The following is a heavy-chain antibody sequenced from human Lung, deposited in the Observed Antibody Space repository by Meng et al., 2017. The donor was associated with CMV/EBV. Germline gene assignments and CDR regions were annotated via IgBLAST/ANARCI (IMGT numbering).Heavy chain of an antibody. J-gene: IGHJ5*02. D-gene: IGHD7-27*01. Sequence: SETLSLXCTVSGASISSGGYYWSWIRQHPGKGLEYIGYNYYSGSTYYNASLRSRVTISVDTSKNQFSLKLSSVTAADTATYFCARARNWGSCTWGQGTPVTVSS. CDR2: NYYSGST. CDR3: ARARNWGSCT. V-gene: IGHV4-31*03. CDR1: GASISSGGYY.